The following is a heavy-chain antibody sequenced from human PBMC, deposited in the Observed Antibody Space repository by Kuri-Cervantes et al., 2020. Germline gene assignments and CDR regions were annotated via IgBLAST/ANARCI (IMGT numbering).Heavy chain of an antibody. V-gene: IGHV3-23*01. CDR1: GFTFSSYA. J-gene: IGHJ3*02. CDR3: ARGIDDYAPAVDI. CDR2: IVGSGGST. D-gene: IGHD4-17*01. Sequence: GESLKISCAASGFTFSSYAMSWVRQAPGKGLEWVSGIVGSGGSTYYADSVRGRFTISRDEGKGELYLQMNSLRVEDAAVYYCARGIDDYAPAVDIWGQGTAVTVSS.